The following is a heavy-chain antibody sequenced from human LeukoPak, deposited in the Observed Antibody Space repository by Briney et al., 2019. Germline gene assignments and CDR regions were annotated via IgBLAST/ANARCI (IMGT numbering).Heavy chain of an antibody. D-gene: IGHD2-2*01. V-gene: IGHV4-4*07. CDR1: GGSISSYY. J-gene: IGHJ5*02. CDR3: AREIFPGYCSSASCYGANWFDP. CDR2: IYTSGST. Sequence: PSETLSLTCTVSGGSISSYYWSWIRQPAGKGLEWIGRIYTSGSTNYNPSLKSRVTMSVDTSKNQFSLKLSSVTAADMAVYYCAREIFPGYCSSASCYGANWFDPWGQGTLVTVSS.